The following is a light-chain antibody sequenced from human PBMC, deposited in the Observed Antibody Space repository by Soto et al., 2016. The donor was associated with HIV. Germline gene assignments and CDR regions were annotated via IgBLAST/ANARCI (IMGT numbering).Light chain of an antibody. Sequence: SSELTQDPAVSVALGQTVTIRCQGDSLRSYYASWYQQKPGHAPLLVISGNKRPSGIPDRFSGSSSGDTSSLTITGPQAEDDADYYCNSRDINGLHLGVLGPGTKVTVL. J-gene: IGLJ1*01. V-gene: IGLV3-19*01. CDR3: NSRDINGLHLGV. CDR2: GN. CDR1: SLRSYY.